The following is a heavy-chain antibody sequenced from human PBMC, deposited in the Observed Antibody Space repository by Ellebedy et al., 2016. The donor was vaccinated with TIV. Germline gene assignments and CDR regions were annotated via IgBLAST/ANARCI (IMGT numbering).Heavy chain of an antibody. D-gene: IGHD3-10*01. CDR1: GFIFGDYA. CDR3: AKDDSTSYPSSFDY. J-gene: IGHJ4*02. Sequence: PGGSLRLSCAASGFIFGDYAMHRVRQAPGKGLEWVSGISRNSDSIGYADSVKGRFTISRDNAQNSLYLQMNSLRAEDTAFYYCAKDDSTSYPSSFDYWGQGTLVTVSS. V-gene: IGHV3-9*01. CDR2: ISRNSDSI.